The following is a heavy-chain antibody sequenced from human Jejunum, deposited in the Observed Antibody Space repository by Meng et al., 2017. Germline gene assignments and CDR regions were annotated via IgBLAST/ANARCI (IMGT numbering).Heavy chain of an antibody. CDR3: VRNSGWFDF. CDR2: ISTAGNYI. Sequence: EVQLVESGGGLVKPGGSLRLSGAASGFTFSDYTMAWVRQAPGKGLDWVSSISTAGNYIYYADSLKGRSTISRDNAKNSLYLEMNTLTAEDTAVYYCVRNSGWFDFWGQGALVTVSS. V-gene: IGHV3-21*01. J-gene: IGHJ4*02. D-gene: IGHD5-12*01. CDR1: GFTFSDYT.